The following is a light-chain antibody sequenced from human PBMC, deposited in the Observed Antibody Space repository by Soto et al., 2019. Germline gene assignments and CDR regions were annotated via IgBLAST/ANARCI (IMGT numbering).Light chain of an antibody. CDR1: QYVSSF. J-gene: IGKJ1*01. V-gene: IGKV3-11*01. CDR2: DAS. CDR3: QQRYNWPPT. Sequence: EIVLTQSPATLSLSSGEKTNLLLRASQYVSSFLAGCQQKAGQAPRLVIYDASHSATGIPARFSGSGSGTDFTLTINSLEPEDFALYYCQQRYNWPPTFGQGTKVDIK.